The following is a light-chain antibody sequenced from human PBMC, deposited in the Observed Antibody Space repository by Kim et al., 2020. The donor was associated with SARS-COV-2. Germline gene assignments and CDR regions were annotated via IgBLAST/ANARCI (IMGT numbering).Light chain of an antibody. CDR3: QQSYSNPFT. J-gene: IGKJ3*01. CDR2: AAS. CDR1: QSICSH. V-gene: IGKV1-39*01. Sequence: DIQLTQSPSSLSASVGDRVTITCRATQSICSHLDWYQQKPGKAPKLLISAASTLQGGVPSRFSGSGSGTDFTLTISSLQPEDFATYFCQQSYSNPFTFGRGTKVDIK.